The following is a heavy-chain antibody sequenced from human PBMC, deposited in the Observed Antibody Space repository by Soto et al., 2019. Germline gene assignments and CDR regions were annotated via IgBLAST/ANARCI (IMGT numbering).Heavy chain of an antibody. Sequence: SETLSLTCTVSGGSISSSSYYWGWIRQPPGKGLEWIGSIYYSGSTYYNPSLKSRVTISVDTSKNQFSLKLSSATAADTAVYYCARPATVTTFNWYFDLWGRGTLVTVSS. J-gene: IGHJ2*01. CDR2: IYYSGST. CDR3: ARPATVTTFNWYFDL. V-gene: IGHV4-39*01. CDR1: GGSISSSSYY. D-gene: IGHD4-17*01.